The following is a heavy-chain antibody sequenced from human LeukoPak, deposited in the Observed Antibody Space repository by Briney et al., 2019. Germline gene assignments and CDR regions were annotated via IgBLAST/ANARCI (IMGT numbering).Heavy chain of an antibody. D-gene: IGHD4-17*01. CDR1: GGSISSSSYY. CDR2: IYYSGST. Sequence: PSETLSLTCTVSGGSISSSSYYWGWIRQPPGKGLEWIGSIYYSGSTYYNPSLKSRVTISVDTSKNQFSLKLSSVTAADTAVYYCARLTTVTYYYYMDVWGKGTTDTVSS. V-gene: IGHV4-39*01. CDR3: ARLTTVTYYYYMDV. J-gene: IGHJ6*03.